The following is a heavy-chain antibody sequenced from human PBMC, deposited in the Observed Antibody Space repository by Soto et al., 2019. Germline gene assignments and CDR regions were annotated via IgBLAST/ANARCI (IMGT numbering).Heavy chain of an antibody. V-gene: IGHV1-46*03. CDR2: INSSGGST. D-gene: IGHD4-4*01. CDR1: GYTFTSYY. J-gene: IGHJ6*03. CDR3: AISSTVPQGSYYYYYMDV. Sequence: QVQLVQSGAEVKKPGASVKVSCKASGYTFTSYYMHWVRQAPGQGLEWMGIINSSGGSTSYAQKFQGRVTTTSDTSTSTVYMDLNSLRSDNTAVYYCAISSTVPQGSYYYYYMDVWGKGTTVTVSS.